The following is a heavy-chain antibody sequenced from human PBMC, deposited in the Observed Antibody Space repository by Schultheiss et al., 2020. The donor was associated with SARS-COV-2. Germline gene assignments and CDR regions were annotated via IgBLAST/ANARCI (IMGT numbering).Heavy chain of an antibody. Sequence: SETLSLTCTVSGGSISSYYWSWIRQPPGKGLEWTGYIYYSGSTYYNPSLKCRVTISVDTSKNQFSLKLSSVTAADTAVYYCARDYGDYGANWFDPWGQGTLVTVSS. CDR1: GGSISSYY. CDR3: ARDYGDYGANWFDP. CDR2: IYYSGST. V-gene: IGHV4-59*12. D-gene: IGHD4-17*01. J-gene: IGHJ5*02.